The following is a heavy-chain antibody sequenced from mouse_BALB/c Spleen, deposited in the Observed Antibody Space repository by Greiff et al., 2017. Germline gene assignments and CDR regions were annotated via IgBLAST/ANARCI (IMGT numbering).Heavy chain of an antibody. CDR3: ARQGGNTWYFDV. V-gene: IGHV5-6*01. CDR2: ISSGGSYT. J-gene: IGHJ1*01. Sequence: EVKLVESGGDLVKPGGSLKLSCAASGFTFSSYGMSWVRQTPDKRLEWVATISSGGSYTYYPDSVKGRFTISRDNAKNTLYLQMSSLKSEDTAMYYCARQGGNTWYFDVWGAGTTVTVSS. CDR1: GFTFSSYG. D-gene: IGHD2-1*01.